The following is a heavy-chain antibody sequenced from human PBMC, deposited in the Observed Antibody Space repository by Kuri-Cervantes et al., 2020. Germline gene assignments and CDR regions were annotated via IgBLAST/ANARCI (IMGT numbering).Heavy chain of an antibody. J-gene: IGHJ4*02. CDR3: ARDSRDWGSYCRTGYFDY. CDR2: IYTSGST. Sequence: GSLRLSCTVSGGSISSYDWSWIRQPAGKGLEWIGRIYTSGSTNYNPSLKSRVTMSVDTSKNQFSLKLSSVTAADTAVYYCARDSRDWGSYCRTGYFDYWGQGTLVTVSS. CDR1: GGSISSYD. D-gene: IGHD1-26*01. V-gene: IGHV4-4*07.